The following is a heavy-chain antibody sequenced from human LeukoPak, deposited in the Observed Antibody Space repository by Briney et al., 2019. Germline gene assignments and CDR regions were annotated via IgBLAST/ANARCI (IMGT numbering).Heavy chain of an antibody. CDR3: MRATYYHDSRGYYVGAFDT. CDR2: SNHSGST. J-gene: IGHJ3*02. V-gene: IGHV4-34*01. CDR1: GGSFSGYY. D-gene: IGHD3-22*01. Sequence: PSETLSLTCAVYGGSFSGYYWSWIRQPPGKGLEWIGESNHSGSTNYNPSLKRRVTISVATSKSQFSLKLSSVTAADTAAYLCMRATYYHDSRGYYVGAFDTSGQGTMVTVSP.